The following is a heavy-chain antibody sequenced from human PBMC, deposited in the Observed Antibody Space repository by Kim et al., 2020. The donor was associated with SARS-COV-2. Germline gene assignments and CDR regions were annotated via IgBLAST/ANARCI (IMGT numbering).Heavy chain of an antibody. D-gene: IGHD5-18*01. V-gene: IGHV3-74*01. CDR2: INSDGSNT. CDR1: GFTFSTYW. J-gene: IGHJ4*02. Sequence: GGSLRLSCAASGFTFSTYWMHWVRQTPGRGLVCVSRINSDGSNTNYADSVKGRFTISRDNAKNTLYLQMNSLRDEDTAVYYCARGGGYSSDPLDYWGQGTLVAVSS. CDR3: ARGGGYSSDPLDY.